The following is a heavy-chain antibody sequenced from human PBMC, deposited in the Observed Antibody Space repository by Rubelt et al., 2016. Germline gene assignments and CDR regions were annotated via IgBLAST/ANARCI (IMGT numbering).Heavy chain of an antibody. J-gene: IGHJ6*02. D-gene: IGHD3-10*01. CDR3: ARDTVRGKDYGMDV. V-gene: IGHV3-48*01. Sequence: EVQLVESGGGLVQPGGSLRLSCAASGFTFSSYSMNWVRQAPGKGLEWVSYISSSSSTIYYADSVKGRFTISRDNAKNSLYLQMNSLRAEDTAVYYCARDTVRGKDYGMDVWGQGTTVTVSS. CDR2: ISSSSSTI. CDR1: GFTFSSYS.